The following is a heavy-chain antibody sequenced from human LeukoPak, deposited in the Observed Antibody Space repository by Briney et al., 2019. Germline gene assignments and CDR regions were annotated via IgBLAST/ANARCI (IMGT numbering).Heavy chain of an antibody. D-gene: IGHD2-2*01. CDR1: GFTFSSDA. CDR3: AKDEGARCSSTSCSNHYYYYMDV. V-gene: IGHV3-23*01. Sequence: GGSLRLSCAASGFTFSSDAMSWVRQAPGKGLEWVSAISGSGGSTYYADSVKGRFTISRDNSKNTLYLQMNSLRAEDTAVYYRAKDEGARCSSTSCSNHYYYYMDVWGKGTTVTVSS. J-gene: IGHJ6*03. CDR2: ISGSGGST.